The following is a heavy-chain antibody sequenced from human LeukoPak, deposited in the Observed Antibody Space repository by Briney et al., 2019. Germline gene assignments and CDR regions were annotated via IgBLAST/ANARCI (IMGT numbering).Heavy chain of an antibody. D-gene: IGHD3-10*01. Sequence: ASVKVSCKASGCTFTSHGISWVRQAAGQGHEWMGWISAYNGKIKYSEKFEDRVILTTDTSTSTAYMELRNLRSDDTAMYYCARDMVVVLLWVGESSDSKDKWVDPWGQGTLVTVSS. CDR2: ISAYNGKI. CDR1: GCTFTSHG. V-gene: IGHV1-18*01. J-gene: IGHJ5*02. CDR3: ARDMVVVLLWVGESSDSKDKWVDP.